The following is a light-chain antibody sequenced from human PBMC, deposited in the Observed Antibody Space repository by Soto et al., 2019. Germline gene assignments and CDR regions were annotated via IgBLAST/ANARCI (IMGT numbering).Light chain of an antibody. V-gene: IGKV3-11*01. CDR3: QQRSNWPWT. Sequence: EIVLTQSPATLSVSPGERATLSCRASQSVSSNLAWYQQKPGQAPRLLIYDASNRATGIPARFSGSGSGTDFTLTISSLEPEDFAVYYCQQRSNWPWTFGGGTKVDIK. J-gene: IGKJ4*01. CDR1: QSVSSN. CDR2: DAS.